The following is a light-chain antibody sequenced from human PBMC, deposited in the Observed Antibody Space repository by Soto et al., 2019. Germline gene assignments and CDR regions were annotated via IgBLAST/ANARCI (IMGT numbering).Light chain of an antibody. CDR1: SSDVGDFDC. CDR2: DVS. J-gene: IGLJ2*01. V-gene: IGLV2-11*01. CDR3: CSYAGSYTVV. Sequence: QSALTQPASVSGSPGQSITISCTGTSSDVGDFDCVSWYQQHPGKAPKLMIYDVSKRPSGVPDRFSGSKSGNTASLTISGLQAEDEADYYCCSYAGSYTVVFGGGTKLTVL.